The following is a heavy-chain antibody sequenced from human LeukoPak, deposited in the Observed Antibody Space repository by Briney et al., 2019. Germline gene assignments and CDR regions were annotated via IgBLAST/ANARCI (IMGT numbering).Heavy chain of an antibody. CDR2: ISGSGGST. D-gene: IGHD3-16*01. Sequence: GGSLRLSCAASGFTFSSYAMSWVRQAPGKGLEWVSAISGSGGSTYYADSVKGRFTISRDNSKNTLYLQMNSLRAEDTAVYYCAKDFDGVPFGGSIDGFDVWGQGTMVTVSS. CDR1: GFTFSSYA. V-gene: IGHV3-23*01. J-gene: IGHJ3*01. CDR3: AKDFDGVPFGGSIDGFDV.